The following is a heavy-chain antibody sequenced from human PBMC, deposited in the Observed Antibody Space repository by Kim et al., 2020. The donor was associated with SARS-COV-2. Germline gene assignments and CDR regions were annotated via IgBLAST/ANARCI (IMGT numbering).Heavy chain of an antibody. Sequence: GGSLRLSCAPSGFNFNDYAMHWVRQVPGKGLEWVSGISWNSDNIDYADSVKGRFTISRDNTKNSLYLQMNNLRAEDTAFYFCAKAITVFVDDVLDIWGRGTMVIVSS. CDR1: GFNFNDYA. CDR2: ISWNSDNI. CDR3: AKAITVFVDDVLDI. V-gene: IGHV3-9*01. J-gene: IGHJ3*02.